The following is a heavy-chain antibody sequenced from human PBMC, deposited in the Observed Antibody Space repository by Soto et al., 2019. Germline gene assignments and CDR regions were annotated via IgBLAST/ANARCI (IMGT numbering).Heavy chain of an antibody. CDR2: IYYSGST. D-gene: IGHD2-2*02. J-gene: IGHJ6*02. V-gene: IGHV4-61*01. Sequence: QVQLQESGPGLVKPSETLSLTCTVSGGSVSSGSYYWSWIRQHPGKGLEWIGYIYYSGSTNYNPSLKSRVTISVDTSKNQFSLKLSSVTAADTAVYYCASVTRTCISTSCYRYYYGMDVWGQGTTVTVSS. CDR1: GGSVSSGSYY. CDR3: ASVTRTCISTSCYRYYYGMDV.